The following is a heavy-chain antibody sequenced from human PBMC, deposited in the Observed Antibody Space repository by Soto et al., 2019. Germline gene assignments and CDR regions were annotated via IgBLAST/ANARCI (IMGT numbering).Heavy chain of an antibody. CDR3: ATAWFELMRGGTRGYYGMDV. Sequence: QVQLVQSGAEVKKPGSSVKVSCTASGGTFSRNAINWVRQAPGQGLEWMGGIIPILGTPNYARKFQGRVTITADKSTSTAYMELSSLISEDMAVYYCATAWFELMRGGTRGYYGMDVW. D-gene: IGHD2-15*01. CDR1: GGTFSRNA. J-gene: IGHJ6*01. CDR2: IIPILGTP. V-gene: IGHV1-69*06.